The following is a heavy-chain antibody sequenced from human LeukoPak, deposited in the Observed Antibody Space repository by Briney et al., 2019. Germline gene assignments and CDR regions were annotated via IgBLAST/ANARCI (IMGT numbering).Heavy chain of an antibody. CDR3: ARDLQGAVYSSGWHDAFDI. CDR1: GYTFTSYD. V-gene: IGHV1-8*01. D-gene: IGHD6-19*01. J-gene: IGHJ3*02. Sequence: ASVNVSCKASGYTFTSYDINWVRQATGQGLEWMGWMNPNSGNTGYAQKFQGRVTMTRNTSISTAYMELSSLRSDDTAVYYCARDLQGAVYSSGWHDAFDIWGQGTMVTVSS. CDR2: MNPNSGNT.